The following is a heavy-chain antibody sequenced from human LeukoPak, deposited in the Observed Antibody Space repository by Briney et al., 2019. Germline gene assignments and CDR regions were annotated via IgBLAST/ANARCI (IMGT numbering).Heavy chain of an antibody. D-gene: IGHD3-16*01. CDR2: INPNSGGT. CDR3: ARLLAGGNAFDI. CDR1: GYTFTGNY. J-gene: IGHJ3*02. V-gene: IGHV1-2*02. Sequence: ASVKVSCKASGYTFTGNYIHWVRQAPGQRLEWTGWINPNSGGTKYAQKFQGRVTLTSDTSITTAYLDLASLTSDDTAVYYCARLLAGGNAFDIWGQGTMLAVSS.